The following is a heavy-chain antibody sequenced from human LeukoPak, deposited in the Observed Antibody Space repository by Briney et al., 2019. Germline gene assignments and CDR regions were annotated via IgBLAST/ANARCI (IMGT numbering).Heavy chain of an antibody. V-gene: IGHV3-23*01. J-gene: IGHJ6*02. CDR2: ISGSGGST. CDR3: AKGYCSGGSCYSQGEYYYYGMDV. Sequence: GGSLRLSCAASGFTFSSYAMSWVRQAPGKGLEWVSAISGSGGSTYYADSVKGRFTISSDNSKNTLYLQMNSLRAEDTAVYYCAKGYCSGGSCYSQGEYYYYGMDVWGQGTTVTVSS. D-gene: IGHD2-15*01. CDR1: GFTFSSYA.